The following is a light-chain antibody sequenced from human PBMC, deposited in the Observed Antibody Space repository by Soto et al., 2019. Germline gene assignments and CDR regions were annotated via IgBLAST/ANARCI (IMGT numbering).Light chain of an antibody. CDR1: QSVSNN. V-gene: IGKV3D-15*01. CDR2: GAS. Sequence: EIVLTQSPGTLSLSPGERATLSCRASQSVSNNYLAWYQQKPGQAPRLLIYGASNRATGIPDRFSGSGSGTEFTLTISSLQSEDFAIYYCQQYINWPTFGGGTKVDIK. CDR3: QQYINWPT. J-gene: IGKJ4*01.